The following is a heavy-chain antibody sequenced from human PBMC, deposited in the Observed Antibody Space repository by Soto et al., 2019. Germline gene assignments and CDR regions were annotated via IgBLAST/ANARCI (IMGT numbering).Heavy chain of an antibody. CDR2: TYHSGSI. J-gene: IGHJ4*02. D-gene: IGHD6-13*01. V-gene: IGHV4-31*03. Sequence: SETLSLTCTVSGDSISSGGYYWSWIRQHPGKGLEWIAYTYHSGSIYYNPSLKSRASISVDTSKNQFSLNLSSVTAADTAVYYCASLVLLSVTQAGQDYWGQGTLVTVSS. CDR1: GDSISSGGYY. CDR3: ASLVLLSVTQAGQDY.